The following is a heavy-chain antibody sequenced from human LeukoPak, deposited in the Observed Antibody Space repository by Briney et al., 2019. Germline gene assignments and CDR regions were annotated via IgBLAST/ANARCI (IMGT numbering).Heavy chain of an antibody. D-gene: IGHD3-16*01. CDR3: AGMITDYFDY. V-gene: IGHV3-11*06. CDR1: GFTFSDYY. Sequence: PGGSLRLSCAASGFTFSDYYMSWIRQAPGKGLKWVSYISGSSGYTNYADSVKGRFTISRDNAKNSLYLQMNSLRAEDTAVYYCAGMITDYFDYWGQGTLVTVS. CDR2: ISGSSGYT. J-gene: IGHJ4*02.